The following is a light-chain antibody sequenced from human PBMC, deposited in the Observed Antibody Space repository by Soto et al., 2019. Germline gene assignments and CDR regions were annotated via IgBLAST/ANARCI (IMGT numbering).Light chain of an antibody. V-gene: IGKV3-15*01. CDR3: QQYNNWPPGT. J-gene: IGKJ1*01. Sequence: EIVMTQSPATLSVSPGERATLSCRASQSVSSNLDWYQQKPGQAPRLLIYGASTRATGIPARFSGSGSGTESTLTISSLQSEDFAVYYCQQYNNWPPGTFGQGTKVEIK. CDR1: QSVSSN. CDR2: GAS.